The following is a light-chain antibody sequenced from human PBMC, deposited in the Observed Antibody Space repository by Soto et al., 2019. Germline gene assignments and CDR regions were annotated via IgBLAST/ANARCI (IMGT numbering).Light chain of an antibody. V-gene: IGKV3-15*01. CDR2: GAS. CDR3: QQYNNWPWT. Sequence: EIVMTQARATLTVSPGESATLSCRASQSVSSNLAWYQQNPGQAPRIVIYGASTRATGIPARFSGSGSGTELNLTISRLQSEDFAVYYCQQYNNWPWTCGQGTKGDIK. J-gene: IGKJ1*01. CDR1: QSVSSN.